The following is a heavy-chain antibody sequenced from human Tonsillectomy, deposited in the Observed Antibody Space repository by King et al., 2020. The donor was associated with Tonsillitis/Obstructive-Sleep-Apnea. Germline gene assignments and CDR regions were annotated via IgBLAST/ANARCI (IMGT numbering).Heavy chain of an antibody. V-gene: IGHV3-30*04. CDR2: ISYDGSNK. D-gene: IGHD1-26*01. J-gene: IGHJ4*02. Sequence: VQLVESGGGVVQPGRSLRLSCAASGFTLSSYAMHWVRQAPGKGLEWVAVISYDGSNKYYADSVKGRFTISRDNSKNTLYLQMNSLRAEDTAVYYCAGEDGSYYEWCWVYWGQGTLVTVSS. CDR3: AGEDGSYYEWCWVY. CDR1: GFTLSSYA.